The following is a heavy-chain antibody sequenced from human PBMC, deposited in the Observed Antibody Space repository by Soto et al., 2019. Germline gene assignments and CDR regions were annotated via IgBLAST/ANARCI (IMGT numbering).Heavy chain of an antibody. J-gene: IGHJ4*02. Sequence: QVQLVESGGGVVQPGGSLRLSCAASGFTFSYYGFHWVRQAPGKGLEWVAVMHTGGNEKYYVDSVKGRFTLSRDDSRNMVYLEMSGLRAEDTAEYFCARDADTTGHYSHFDLWGRGALVAVS. V-gene: IGHV3-33*08. CDR3: ARDADTTGHYSHFDL. CDR2: MHTGGNEK. D-gene: IGHD3-9*01. CDR1: GFTFSYYG.